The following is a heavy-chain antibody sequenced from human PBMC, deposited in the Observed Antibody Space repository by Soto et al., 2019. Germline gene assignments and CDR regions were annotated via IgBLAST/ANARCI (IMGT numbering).Heavy chain of an antibody. CDR1: GFTFSSYS. V-gene: IGHV3-21*01. CDR2: ISSSSSYI. D-gene: IGHD6-19*01. Sequence: PRGSLGLSCAASGFTFSSYSMNWVRQAPGKGLEWVSSISSSSSYIYYADSVKGRFTISRDNAKNSLYLQMNSLRAEDTAVYYCARDHIAVAGTFDYWGQGTLVTVSS. J-gene: IGHJ4*02. CDR3: ARDHIAVAGTFDY.